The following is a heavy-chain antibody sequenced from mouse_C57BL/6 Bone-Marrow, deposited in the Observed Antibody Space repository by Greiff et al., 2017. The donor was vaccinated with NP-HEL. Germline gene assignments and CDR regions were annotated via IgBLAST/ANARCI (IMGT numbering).Heavy chain of an antibody. D-gene: IGHD2-3*01. Sequence: VQLPQPGAELVRPGSSVKLSCKASGYTFTSYWMHWVKQRPIQGLEWIGNIEPSDSETHYNQKFKDKATLTVDKSSSTAYMQLSSLTSEDSAVYYCARGYWTGGYYLAWFAYWGQGTLVTVSA. J-gene: IGHJ3*01. V-gene: IGHV1-52*01. CDR2: IEPSDSET. CDR1: GYTFTSYW. CDR3: ARGYWTGGYYLAWFAY.